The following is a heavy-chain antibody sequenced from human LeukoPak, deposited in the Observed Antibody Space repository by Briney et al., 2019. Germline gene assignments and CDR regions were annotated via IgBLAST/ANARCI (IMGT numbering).Heavy chain of an antibody. V-gene: IGHV4-59*11. Sequence: SETLSLTCAVSADSFSSHYWTWIRQPPGKGLEWIGYISYIGSINYNPSLKSRVTISIDTSKNQFSLKLSFVTAADTAVYYCARDLVTVTKGFDIWGQGTMVSVSS. CDR1: ADSFSSHY. CDR3: ARDLVTVTKGFDI. J-gene: IGHJ3*02. D-gene: IGHD4-17*01. CDR2: ISYIGSI.